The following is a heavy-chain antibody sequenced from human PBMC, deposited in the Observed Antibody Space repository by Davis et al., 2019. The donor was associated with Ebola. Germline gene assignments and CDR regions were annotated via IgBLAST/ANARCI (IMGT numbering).Heavy chain of an antibody. D-gene: IGHD3-10*01. CDR2: ISGSGGST. CDR1: GFTFSSYE. J-gene: IGHJ4*02. Sequence: GGSLRLSCAASGFTFSSYEMNWVRQAPGKGLEWVSAISGSGGSTYYADSVKGRFTISRDNSKNTLYLQMNSLRAEDTAVYYCAKGVTMVQGVIVGWGQGTLVTVSS. V-gene: IGHV3-23*01. CDR3: AKGVTMVQGVIVG.